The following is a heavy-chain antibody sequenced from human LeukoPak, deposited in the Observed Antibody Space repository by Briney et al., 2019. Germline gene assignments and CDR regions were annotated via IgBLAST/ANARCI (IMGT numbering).Heavy chain of an antibody. J-gene: IGHJ6*03. D-gene: IGHD3-10*01. V-gene: IGHV2-5*01. CDR3: AHSTKKLWFGGVYYYYMDV. CDR1: GFSLSTSGVG. Sequence: SGPTLVKPTQTLTLTCTFSGFSLSTSGVGVGWIRQPPGKALEWLALIYWNDDKRYSPSLKSRLTITKDTSKNQVVLTMTNMDPVDTATYYCAHSTKKLWFGGVYYYYMDVWGKGTTVTISS. CDR2: IYWNDDK.